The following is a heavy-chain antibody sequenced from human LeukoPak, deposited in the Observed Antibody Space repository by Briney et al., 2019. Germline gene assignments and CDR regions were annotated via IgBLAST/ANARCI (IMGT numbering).Heavy chain of an antibody. J-gene: IGHJ4*02. V-gene: IGHV3-23*01. CDR3: AKRVVRFLEWLAPFVC. CDR2: ISGSGGST. D-gene: IGHD3-3*01. CDR1: GFTFSSYA. Sequence: GGSLRLSCAASGFTFSSYAMSWVRQAPGKGLEWVSAISGSGGSTYYADSVKGRFTISRDNSKNTLYLQMNSLRAEDTAVYYCAKRVVRFLEWLAPFVCWSQGTLVTVSS.